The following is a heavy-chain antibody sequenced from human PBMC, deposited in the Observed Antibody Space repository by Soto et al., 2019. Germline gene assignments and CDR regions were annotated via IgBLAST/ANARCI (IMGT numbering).Heavy chain of an antibody. CDR1: GFTFSSYW. D-gene: IGHD3-16*02. V-gene: IGHV3-74*01. CDR2: INSDGSIT. Sequence: GGSLRLSCAASGFTFSSYWMHWVRQVPEKGLVWVSRINSDGSITNYADAVKGRFTISRDNVKNTPYLQMNSLRAEDTAVYYCVRYPRSVGGSYRPDYWGQGTLVTVSS. J-gene: IGHJ4*02. CDR3: VRYPRSVGGSYRPDY.